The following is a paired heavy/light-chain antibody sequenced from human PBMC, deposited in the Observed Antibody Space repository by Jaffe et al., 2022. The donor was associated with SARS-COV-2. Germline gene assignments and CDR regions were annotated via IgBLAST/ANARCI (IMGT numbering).Light chain of an antibody. CDR1: SSDVGNYNF. V-gene: IGLV2-8*01. Sequence: QSALTQPPSASGSPGQSVTISCTGTSSDVGNYNFVSWYQQHPGKAPKLMIFEVTERPSGVPDRFSGSKSGNTASLTVSGLQAEDEAHYYCSSYAGSTSVIFGGGTKLTVL. CDR2: EVT. J-gene: IGLJ2*01. CDR3: SSYAGSTSVI.
Heavy chain of an antibody. CDR1: GFTFSPFA. CDR3: ARDSYSTTRGAFDI. V-gene: IGHV3-23*01. Sequence: EVQLLESGGGLVQPGGSLRLSCAASGFTFSPFAMNWVRQVPGKGLEWVSGISVSGASTNYADSVKGRFTISRDNSKNTLSLQMSSLRAEDTAVYYCARDSYSTTRGAFDIWGQGTMVTVSS. D-gene: IGHD4-17*01. J-gene: IGHJ3*02. CDR2: ISVSGAST.